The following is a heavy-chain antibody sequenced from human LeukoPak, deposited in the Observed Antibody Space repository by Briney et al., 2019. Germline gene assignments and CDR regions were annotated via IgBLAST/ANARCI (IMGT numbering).Heavy chain of an antibody. CDR1: GGSLSSYY. J-gene: IGHJ4*02. D-gene: IGHD6-19*01. Sequence: LGALSPPLLVSGGSLSSYYWGWIRAPPRKGLGWIGYIYYTGSINYNPSLKSRLTISVDTSKNQFFLRLSSVTAADTAVYYCARGYSSGWSGYYFDYWGQGTLVTVSS. V-gene: IGHV4-59*01. CDR2: IYYTGSI. CDR3: ARGYSSGWSGYYFDY.